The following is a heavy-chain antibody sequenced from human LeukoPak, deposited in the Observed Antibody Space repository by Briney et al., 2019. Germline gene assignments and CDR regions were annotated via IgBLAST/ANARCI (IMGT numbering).Heavy chain of an antibody. V-gene: IGHV4-34*01. CDR2: INHSGST. J-gene: IGHJ1*01. CDR1: GGSFSGYY. Sequence: PSETLSLTCAVYGGSFSGYYWSWIRQPPGKGLEWIGEINHSGSTNYNPSLKSRVTISVDTSKNQFSLKLSSVTAADTAVYYCARPRLGPASGRRIEYFQHWGQGTLVTVSS. D-gene: IGHD3-16*01. CDR3: ARPRLGPASGRRIEYFQH.